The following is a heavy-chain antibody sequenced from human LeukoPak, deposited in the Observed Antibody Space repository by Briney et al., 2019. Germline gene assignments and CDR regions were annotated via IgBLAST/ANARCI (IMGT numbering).Heavy chain of an antibody. Sequence: GESLKISCKGSGYSFRGYWIGWVRQMPGKGLDYMGIIYTGDSDTRYSPSFQGQVTVSADKSTNTAFLQWSSLKASDTAIYYCARLGYYDSSGYPYGMDVWGQGTTVTVSS. CDR2: IYTGDSDT. D-gene: IGHD3-22*01. CDR3: ARLGYYDSSGYPYGMDV. J-gene: IGHJ6*02. V-gene: IGHV5-51*01. CDR1: GYSFRGYW.